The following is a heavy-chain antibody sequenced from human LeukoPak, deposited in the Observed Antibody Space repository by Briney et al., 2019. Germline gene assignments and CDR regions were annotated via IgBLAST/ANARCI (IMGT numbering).Heavy chain of an antibody. V-gene: IGHV1-3*01. J-gene: IGHJ4*02. D-gene: IGHD2-21*02. Sequence: ASVKVSCKASGYTFTRYVMHWVRQAPGQRLEWMGWINAGDGNTKNSQKFQGRVTITRDTSANTVYMELSSLRSEDTAVYYCARATHYGDCYLEGFNYWGQGTLITVSS. CDR1: GYTFTRYV. CDR2: INAGDGNT. CDR3: ARATHYGDCYLEGFNY.